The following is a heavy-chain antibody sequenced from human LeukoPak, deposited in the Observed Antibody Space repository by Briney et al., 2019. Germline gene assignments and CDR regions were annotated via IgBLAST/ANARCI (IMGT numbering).Heavy chain of an antibody. J-gene: IGHJ6*02. V-gene: IGHV3-7*01. D-gene: IGHD3-10*01. Sequence: PGGSLRLACAASGFSLSNYWMSWVRQAPGKGLGWVANINQDGSDKYDVDSVMGRFTISKDNAKNSVYLQMNSLRPEDTAIYYCAWYGVTHGLDVWGQGTTVTVSS. CDR2: INQDGSDK. CDR1: GFSLSNYW. CDR3: AWYGVTHGLDV.